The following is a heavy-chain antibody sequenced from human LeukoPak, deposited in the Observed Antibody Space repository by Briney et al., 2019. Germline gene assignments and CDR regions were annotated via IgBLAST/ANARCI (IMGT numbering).Heavy chain of an antibody. J-gene: IGHJ5*02. V-gene: IGHV1-69*13. D-gene: IGHD2-2*03. CDR2: IIPIFGTA. CDR3: ARKLGHCSSTSCYGVNWFDP. CDR1: GGTFSSFA. Sequence: SVKVSCKASGGTFSSFAINWVRQAPGQGLEWMGGIIPIFGTANYAQKLQGRVTITADESTSTAYMELSSLRSEDTAVYYCARKLGHCSSTSCYGVNWFDPWGQGTLVTVSS.